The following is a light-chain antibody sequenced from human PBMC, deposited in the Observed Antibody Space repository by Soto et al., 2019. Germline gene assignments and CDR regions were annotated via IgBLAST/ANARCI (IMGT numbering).Light chain of an antibody. CDR2: AAS. Sequence: DIQLTQSPSTLSASIGDRVTITCRASQGISSYLAWYQQKPGKAPKLLIYAASTLQSGVPSRFSGSGSGTDFTLTISSLQPEDFATYYCQQLNSYPRFGQGTRLEIK. J-gene: IGKJ5*01. V-gene: IGKV1-9*01. CDR1: QGISSY. CDR3: QQLNSYPR.